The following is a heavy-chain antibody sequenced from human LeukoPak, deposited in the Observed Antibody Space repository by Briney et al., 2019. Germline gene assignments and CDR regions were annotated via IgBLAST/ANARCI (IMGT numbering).Heavy chain of an antibody. J-gene: IGHJ3*02. CDR2: IDTAGGT. D-gene: IGHD6-19*01. Sequence: GGSLRLSCAASGFTFSSYDMHWVRQATGKGLEWVSAIDTAGGTYYPGSVKGRFTISRENAKNSLYLQMNSLRAGDTAVYYCTRERTPYSSGLDAFDIWGQGTMVTVS. CDR3: TRERTPYSSGLDAFDI. V-gene: IGHV3-13*01. CDR1: GFTFSSYD.